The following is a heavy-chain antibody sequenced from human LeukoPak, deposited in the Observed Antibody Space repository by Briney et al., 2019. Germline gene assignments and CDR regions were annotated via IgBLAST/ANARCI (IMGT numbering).Heavy chain of an antibody. CDR3: ATMAPDWYFDL. V-gene: IGHV3-48*01. D-gene: IGHD5-24*01. CDR2: ISSSSSIT. CDR1: GFTFSSCN. J-gene: IGHJ2*01. Sequence: GGSLRLSCAASGFTFSSCNMNWVRQAPGKGLEWVSYISSSSSITYYADSVKGRITVSRDNAKNSLFLQMNSLRAEDTAVYYCATMAPDWYFDLWGRGTLVTVSS.